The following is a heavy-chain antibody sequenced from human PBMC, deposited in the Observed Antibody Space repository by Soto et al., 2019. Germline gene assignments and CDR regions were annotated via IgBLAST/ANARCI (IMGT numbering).Heavy chain of an antibody. CDR3: ARTAPMDAGDKYYYDF. CDR1: GGTFSTFG. J-gene: IGHJ4*02. CDR2: IIPFFGTA. V-gene: IGHV1-69*13. D-gene: IGHD3-16*01. Sequence: SVKVSCKPSGGTFSTFGISWVRQAPGQGLEWMGGIIPFFGTAEYSQKFEDRITITADESTNTVYMDLRSLTSEDTAIYYCARTAPMDAGDKYYYDFWGQGALVTVSS.